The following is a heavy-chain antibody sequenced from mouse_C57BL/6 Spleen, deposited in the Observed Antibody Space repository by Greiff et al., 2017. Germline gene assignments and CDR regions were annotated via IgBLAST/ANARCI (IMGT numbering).Heavy chain of an antibody. CDR1: GYTFTSYG. V-gene: IGHV1-81*01. J-gene: IGHJ4*01. D-gene: IGHD1-1*01. Sequence: VKLMESGAELARPGASVKLSCKASGYTFTSYGISWVKQRTGQGLEWIGEIYPRSGNTYYNEKFKGKATLTADKSSSTAYMELRSLTSEDSAVYFCARRGTTVVATPYAMDYWGQGTSVTVSS. CDR3: ARRGTTVVATPYAMDY. CDR2: IYPRSGNT.